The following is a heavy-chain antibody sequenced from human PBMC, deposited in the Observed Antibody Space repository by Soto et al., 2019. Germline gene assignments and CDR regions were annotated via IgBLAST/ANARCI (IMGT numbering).Heavy chain of an antibody. CDR2: IYPGESDT. Sequence: KVSCKASGDSFTSYSIGWVRQMPGKGLEWMGIIYPGESDTIYSPSFRGQVTISADKSLNTAYLQWSSLKASDTAIYFCARHPDPYYGMDVWGQGTTVTVSS. CDR3: ARHPDPYYGMDV. CDR1: GDSFTSYS. V-gene: IGHV5-51*01. J-gene: IGHJ6*02.